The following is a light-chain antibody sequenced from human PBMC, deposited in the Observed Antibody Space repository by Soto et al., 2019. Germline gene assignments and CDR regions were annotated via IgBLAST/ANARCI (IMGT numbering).Light chain of an antibody. CDR3: EQQVNSVYI. Sequence: ESVLTQSPGTLSLSPGERATLSCRASQTIIGNYLAWYQQKPGQAPRLLIYGASNRATGVPDRFSGSYSGTDFSLTITRLEPEAFAVYYCEQQVNSVYIFGQGTRLEIK. CDR2: GAS. V-gene: IGKV3-20*01. CDR1: QTIIGNY. J-gene: IGKJ2*01.